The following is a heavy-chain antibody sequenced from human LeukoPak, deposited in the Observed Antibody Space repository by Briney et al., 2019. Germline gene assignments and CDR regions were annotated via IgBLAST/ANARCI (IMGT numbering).Heavy chain of an antibody. V-gene: IGHV4-30-2*01. CDR2: IYHSGST. CDR1: GGSISSGGYY. D-gene: IGHD3-3*01. CDR3: ARGKVGFWSGPDAFDI. J-gene: IGHJ3*02. Sequence: SETLSLTCTVSGGSISSGGYYWSWIRQPPGKGLEWIGYIYHSGSTYYNPSLKSRVTISVDRSKNQFSVKLSSVTAADTAVYYCARGKVGFWSGPDAFDIWGQGTMVTVSS.